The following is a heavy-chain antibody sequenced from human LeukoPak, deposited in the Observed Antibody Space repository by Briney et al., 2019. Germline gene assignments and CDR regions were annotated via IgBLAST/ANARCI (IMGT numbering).Heavy chain of an antibody. CDR1: GYTFTSYD. D-gene: IGHD6-13*01. CDR2: MNPNSGNT. Sequence: EASVKASCKASGYTFTSYDINWVRQATGQGLEWMGWMNPNSGNTGYAQKFQGRVTITRNTSISTAYMELSSLRSEDTAVYYCARAGYSSSWYWYWGQGTLVTVSS. CDR3: ARAGYSSSWYWY. V-gene: IGHV1-8*03. J-gene: IGHJ4*02.